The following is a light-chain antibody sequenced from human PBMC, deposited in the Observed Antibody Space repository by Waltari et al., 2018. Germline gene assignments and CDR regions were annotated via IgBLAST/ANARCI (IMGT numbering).Light chain of an antibody. Sequence: SSELTQDPAVSVALGQTVRITCQGDSLRSYYASWYQQKPGQAHVLVIYGKNNRPSGIPDRFSGSRSGNTASLTITGAQAEDEADYYCNSRDSSGNHLVFGGGTKLTVL. CDR1: SLRSYY. CDR3: NSRDSSGNHLV. CDR2: GKN. J-gene: IGLJ2*01. V-gene: IGLV3-19*01.